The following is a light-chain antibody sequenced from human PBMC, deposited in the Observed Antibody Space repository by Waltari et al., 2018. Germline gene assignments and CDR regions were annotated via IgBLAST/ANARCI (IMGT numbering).Light chain of an antibody. CDR3: VLYMGSGISV. Sequence: TVVTQEPSLSVSPGGTVTLTCGLSSGSVSTSNYPSWYQQTPGQAPRTLIYTTTTRPSGVPDRFSGSILGNKAALTITGAQADDESDYYCVLYMGSGISVFGSGTKLTVL. CDR1: SGSVSTSNY. CDR2: TTT. V-gene: IGLV8-61*01. J-gene: IGLJ6*01.